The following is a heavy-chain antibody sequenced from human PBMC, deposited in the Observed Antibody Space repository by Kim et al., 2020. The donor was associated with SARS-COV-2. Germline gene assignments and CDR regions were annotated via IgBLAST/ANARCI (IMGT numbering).Heavy chain of an antibody. J-gene: IGHJ3*01. CDR2: ISYDGNNQ. CDR1: GFTLSSYA. CDR3: ARIKAAASTGDAFDV. D-gene: IGHD6-25*01. V-gene: IGHV3-30*04. Sequence: GGSLRLSCVASGFTLSSYAMHWVRQAPGKGLEWLAIISYDGNNQYYADSVRGRFTISRDISKNTLFLQMNSLRGDDTSTYYCARIKAAASTGDAFDVWGQGTRVIVS.